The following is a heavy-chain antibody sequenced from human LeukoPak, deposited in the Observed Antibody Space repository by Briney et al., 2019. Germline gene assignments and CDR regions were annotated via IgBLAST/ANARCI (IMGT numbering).Heavy chain of an antibody. D-gene: IGHD3-22*01. CDR3: ARYWDSSGYDAFDI. CDR1: GYSISSGYY. J-gene: IGHJ3*02. V-gene: IGHV4-38-2*02. CDR2: IYHSGST. Sequence: PSETLSLTCTVSGYSISSGYYWGWIRQPPGKGPEWIGSIYHSGSTYYNPSLKSRVTISVDTSKNQFSLKLSSVTAADTAVYYCARYWDSSGYDAFDIWGQGTMVTVSS.